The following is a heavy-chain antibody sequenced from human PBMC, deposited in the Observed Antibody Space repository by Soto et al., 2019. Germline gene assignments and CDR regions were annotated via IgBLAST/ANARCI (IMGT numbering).Heavy chain of an antibody. CDR1: GYTFSGSV. Sequence: QVQLVQSGAEVKKPGASVKVSCKASGYTFSGSVMHWVRQAPGQGLEWMGWINADNVNTKYSQKFQGRVTMTWDTSASTAYMELSSLRSEDTAIYYCASEIDATTATSLDYWGQGTLVTVSS. CDR2: INADNVNT. CDR3: ASEIDATTATSLDY. J-gene: IGHJ4*02. D-gene: IGHD4-17*01. V-gene: IGHV1-3*01.